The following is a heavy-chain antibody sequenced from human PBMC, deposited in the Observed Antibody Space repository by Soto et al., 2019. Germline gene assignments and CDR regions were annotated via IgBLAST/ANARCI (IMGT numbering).Heavy chain of an antibody. D-gene: IGHD1-26*01. CDR3: GGPADWESPVVN. V-gene: IGHV3-66*01. CDR1: GFTVSSSY. CDR2: LYSGGDT. Sequence: EVQLVESGGGLVQPGGSLRLSCGVSGFTVSSSYMSWVRQAPGKGLEWVSILYSGGDTYYPDSVKGRFTISRDNSKNTLYLQANSVRVEDTAGYFCGGPADWESPVVNLGHGTLFTVSS. J-gene: IGHJ4*01.